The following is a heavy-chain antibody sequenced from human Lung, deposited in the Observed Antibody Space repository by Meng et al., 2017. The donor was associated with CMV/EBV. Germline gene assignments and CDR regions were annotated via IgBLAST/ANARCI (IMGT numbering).Heavy chain of an antibody. D-gene: IGHD6-6*01. J-gene: IGHJ4*02. CDR3: AKDFEYRSSSGEFDY. CDR1: GFTFSSYA. V-gene: IGHV3-23*01. CDR2: ISGSGGST. Sequence: GEXXKISCAASGFTFSSYAMSWVRQAPGKGLEWVSAISGSGGSTYYADSVKGRFTISRDNYKNTLYLQMNSLRAEDTAVYYCAKDFEYRSSSGEFDYWGQGXLVTVSS.